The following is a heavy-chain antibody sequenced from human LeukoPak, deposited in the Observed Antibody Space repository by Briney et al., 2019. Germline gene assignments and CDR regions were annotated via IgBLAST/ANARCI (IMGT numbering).Heavy chain of an antibody. Sequence: ASVKVSCKASGYTFTGYYMHWVRQAPGQVLGWMGWVNTNTGGTYYAQRFQGRVTMTRDTSISTAYMELRSLKSDDTAVYYCARDGHPYNWNDFDYWGQGTLVTVSS. D-gene: IGHD1-1*01. CDR1: GYTFTGYY. J-gene: IGHJ4*01. CDR2: VNTNTGGT. CDR3: ARDGHPYNWNDFDY. V-gene: IGHV1-2*02.